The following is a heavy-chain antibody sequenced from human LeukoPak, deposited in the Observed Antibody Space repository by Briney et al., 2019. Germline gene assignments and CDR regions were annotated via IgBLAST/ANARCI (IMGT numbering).Heavy chain of an antibody. V-gene: IGHV3-15*01. CDR1: GFTFNNAW. Sequence: GGSLRLSCAASGFTFNNAWVSWVRQAPGKGLEWVGRIKSKTDGGTTDYAPPVTGRLTVSRDDSKNTLYLQMNSLRTEDTAVYYCTTEYGRNYYGSGSFYKYYFDYWGQGTLVTVSS. J-gene: IGHJ4*02. CDR2: IKSKTDGGTT. CDR3: TTEYGRNYYGSGSFYKYYFDY. D-gene: IGHD3-10*01.